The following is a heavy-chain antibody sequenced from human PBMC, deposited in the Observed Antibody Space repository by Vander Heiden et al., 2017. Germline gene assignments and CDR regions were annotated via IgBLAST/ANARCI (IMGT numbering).Heavy chain of an antibody. V-gene: IGHV4-34*01. CDR3: ARGSTHYYYYYGMDV. CDR2: INHSGST. J-gene: IGHJ6*02. Sequence: QVQLQQWGAGLLKPSETLSPTCAVYGGSFSGYYWSWIRQPPGKGLEWIGEINHSGSTNYNPSLKSRVTISVDTSKNQFSLKLSSVTAADTAVYYCARGSTHYYYYYGMDVWGQGTTVTVSS. CDR1: GGSFSGYY.